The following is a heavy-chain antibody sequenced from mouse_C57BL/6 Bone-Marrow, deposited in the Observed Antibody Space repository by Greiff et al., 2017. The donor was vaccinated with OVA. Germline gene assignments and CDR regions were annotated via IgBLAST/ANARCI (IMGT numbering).Heavy chain of an antibody. V-gene: IGHV1-69*01. D-gene: IGHD2-4*01. CDR2: IDPSDSDT. Sequence: VQLQQPGAELVMPGASVKLSCKASGYTFTSYGMHWVKQRPGPGLEWIGEIDPSDSDTNYNQKFKGKSTLYVDKSSSTAYMQRSSLTSEDSAVDYCAREDGYDYDVHWYFGVWGTGTTGTVSS. CDR1: GYTFTSYG. J-gene: IGHJ1*03. CDR3: AREDGYDYDVHWYFGV.